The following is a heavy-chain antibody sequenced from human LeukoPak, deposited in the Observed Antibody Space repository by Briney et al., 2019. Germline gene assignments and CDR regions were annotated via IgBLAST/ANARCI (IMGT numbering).Heavy chain of an antibody. D-gene: IGHD1-26*01. Sequence: GGSLRLSCAASGFTFSSYAMSWVRQAPGKALERVSAISGSGGSTCYADSVKGRFSISRDNSKNTLYLQMNSLRAEDTAVYYCAKDRVGAIGVGETDYWGQGTLVTVSS. CDR1: GFTFSSYA. J-gene: IGHJ4*02. CDR3: AKDRVGAIGVGETDY. CDR2: ISGSGGST. V-gene: IGHV3-23*01.